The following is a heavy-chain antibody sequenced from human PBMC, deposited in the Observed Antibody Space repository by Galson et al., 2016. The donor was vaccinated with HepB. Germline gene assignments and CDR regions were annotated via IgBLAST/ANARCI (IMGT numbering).Heavy chain of an antibody. V-gene: IGHV3-66*02. CDR1: GFTVSNNY. CDR3: ARDLKYYDSGSFDL. CDR2: SYNAGLT. D-gene: IGHD3-16*01. Sequence: SLRLSCAASGFTVSNNYMNWVRQAPGKGLEWVSVSYNAGLTYYADSVKGRFTTSRDNSKKTIYLQMNRLRTEDTAVYYCARDLKYYDSGSFDLWGRGTLVTVSS. J-gene: IGHJ2*01.